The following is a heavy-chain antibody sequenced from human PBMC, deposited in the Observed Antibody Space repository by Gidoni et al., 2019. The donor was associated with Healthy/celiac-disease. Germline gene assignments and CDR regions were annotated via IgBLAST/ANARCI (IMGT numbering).Heavy chain of an antibody. J-gene: IGHJ4*02. CDR1: GGTFSSYD. CDR2: IIPIFGTA. V-gene: IGHV1-69*01. Sequence: QVQLVQSGAEVKKPGSSVKVSCKASGGTFSSYDISWVRQAPGQGLEWMGGIIPIFGTANYAQKFQGRVTITADESTSTAYMELSSLRSEDTAVYYCARGFTYYYDSSGYYNYYFDYWGQGTLVTVSS. D-gene: IGHD3-22*01. CDR3: ARGFTYYYDSSGYYNYYFDY.